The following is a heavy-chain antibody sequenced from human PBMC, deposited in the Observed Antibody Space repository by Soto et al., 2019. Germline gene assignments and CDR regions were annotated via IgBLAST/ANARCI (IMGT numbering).Heavy chain of an antibody. CDR3: AKGRKGIGDLVDVSDY. CDR2: ISGSGGST. V-gene: IGHV3-23*01. D-gene: IGHD3-10*01. Sequence: RGSLRLSCAASGFTFSSYAMSWVRQAPGKGLEWVSAISGSGGSTYYADSVKGRFTISRDNSKNTLYLQMNSLRAEDTAVYYCAKGRKGIGDLVDVSDYWGQGTLVTVSS. CDR1: GFTFSSYA. J-gene: IGHJ4*02.